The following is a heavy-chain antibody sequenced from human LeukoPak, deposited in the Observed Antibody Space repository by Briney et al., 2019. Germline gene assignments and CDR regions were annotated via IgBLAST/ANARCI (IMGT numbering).Heavy chain of an antibody. CDR2: ISAYNGNT. CDR3: ARDKRGQSSGWYDAFDI. V-gene: IGHV1-18*01. CDR1: GYTFTSYG. Sequence: ASVNVSCKASGYTFTSYGISWVRQAPGQGLEWMGGISAYNGNTNYAQKLQGRVTMTTDTSTSTAYMELRSLRSDDTAVYYCARDKRGQSSGWYDAFDIWGQGTMVTVSS. J-gene: IGHJ3*02. D-gene: IGHD6-19*01.